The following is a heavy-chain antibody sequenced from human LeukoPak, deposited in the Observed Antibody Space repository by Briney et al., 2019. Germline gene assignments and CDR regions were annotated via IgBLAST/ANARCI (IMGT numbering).Heavy chain of an antibody. CDR2: IIPHNGNS. D-gene: IGHD3-10*01. CDR3: ARYNTLLRGVTTSDY. Sequence: ASVKVSCRASGYTFPNYAITWVRQAPGQRLEWMGWIIPHNGNSNYAQKFQGRVTMTTDTSTSTAYMELRSLRFDDTAVYYCARYNTLLRGVTTSDYWGQGTLVTVSS. CDR1: GYTFPNYA. V-gene: IGHV1-18*01. J-gene: IGHJ4*02.